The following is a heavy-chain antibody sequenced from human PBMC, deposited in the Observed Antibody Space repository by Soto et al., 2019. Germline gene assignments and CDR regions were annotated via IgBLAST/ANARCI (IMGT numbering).Heavy chain of an antibody. J-gene: IGHJ5*02. Sequence: GGSLRLSCAASGFTFSDYDMSWIRQAPGKGMEWVSYISSSGSTIYYADAVKGRFNISRDNAQNALYLQMNSLRAEDTAVYYCARGLDSGDYVGAFDPWGQGTLVTVSS. CDR2: ISSSGSTI. CDR1: GFTFSDYD. V-gene: IGHV3-11*01. D-gene: IGHD4-17*01. CDR3: ARGLDSGDYVGAFDP.